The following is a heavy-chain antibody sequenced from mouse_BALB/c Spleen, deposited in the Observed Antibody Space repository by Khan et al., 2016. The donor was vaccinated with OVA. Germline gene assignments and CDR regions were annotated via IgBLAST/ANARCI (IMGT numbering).Heavy chain of an antibody. CDR1: GYSFTTYY. D-gene: IGHD2-2*01. Sequence: VQLQQSGPELMKPGTSVKISCKASGYSFTTYYIHWVMQSHGTSLEWIGYIDPFSGGTTYNQNFKDKATLTVDKSSSTAYIHLSNLTSDDSAVYYCTRHGYVAWFTYWGQGTLVTVSA. CDR3: TRHGYVAWFTY. CDR2: IDPFSGGT. J-gene: IGHJ3*01. V-gene: IGHV1S135*01.